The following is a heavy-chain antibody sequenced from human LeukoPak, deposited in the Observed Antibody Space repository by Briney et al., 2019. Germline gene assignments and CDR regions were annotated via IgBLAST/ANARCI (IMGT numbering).Heavy chain of an antibody. Sequence: GRSLRLSCAGSGFTFSPYAMHWVRQAPGKGLVWVALISCGGKNEWYADSVKGRFTISRDNSKNKLYLQMNSLRVDDTAIYYCARAATGSFDYWGQGTLVTVSS. D-gene: IGHD6-13*01. CDR3: ARAATGSFDY. J-gene: IGHJ4*02. CDR1: GFTFSPYA. CDR2: ISCGGKNE. V-gene: IGHV3-30*04.